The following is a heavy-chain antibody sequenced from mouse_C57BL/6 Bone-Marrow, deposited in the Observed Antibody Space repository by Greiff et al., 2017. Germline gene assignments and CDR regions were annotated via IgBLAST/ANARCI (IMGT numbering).Heavy chain of an antibody. D-gene: IGHD1-1*01. CDR1: GFTFSDYS. CDR3: AISTVVDTDY. J-gene: IGHJ2*01. Sequence: VQLQQSGADLVRPGASVKLSCKASGFTFSDYSMTWVKQRPGQGLEWIARIYPGSGNTYYTDKFKGKSTMTAEKSTSTAYLQLSSLTSEDSAVYFCAISTVVDTDYWGQGTTLTVSS. V-gene: IGHV1-76*01. CDR2: IYPGSGNT.